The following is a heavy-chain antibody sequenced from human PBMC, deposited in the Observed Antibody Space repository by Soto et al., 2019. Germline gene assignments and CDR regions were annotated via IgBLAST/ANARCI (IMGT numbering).Heavy chain of an antibody. CDR3: ARDGSITAYWIDP. CDR2: IYHTGKT. Sequence: PSETLSLTCTVSGDAIYIGGYYWTWIRQHPGKGLEWIGYIYHTGKTYYNPSLESRVTMSVDTSKNQFSLKLASVTAADTAVYYCARDGSITAYWIDPWGQGTLVTVSS. D-gene: IGHD3-10*01. J-gene: IGHJ5*02. CDR1: GDAIYIGGYY. V-gene: IGHV4-31*03.